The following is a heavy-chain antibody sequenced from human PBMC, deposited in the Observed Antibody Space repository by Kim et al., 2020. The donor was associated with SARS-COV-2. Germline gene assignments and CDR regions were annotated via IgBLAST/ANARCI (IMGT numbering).Heavy chain of an antibody. CDR2: HSEST. V-gene: IGHV4-34*01. Sequence: HSESTNYTQSLRSRVTISVDTAKNPFSLKLSSVTAADTAVYYCARSVTDYWGQGTLGTLSS. J-gene: IGHJ4*02. D-gene: IGHD3-10*01. CDR3: ARSVTDY.